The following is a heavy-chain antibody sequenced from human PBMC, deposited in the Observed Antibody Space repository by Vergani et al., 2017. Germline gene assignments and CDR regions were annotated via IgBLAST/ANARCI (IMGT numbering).Heavy chain of an antibody. J-gene: IGHJ4*02. CDR3: ARDLCSGGSCTDY. Sequence: QVQLQESGPGLVKPSQTLSLTCTVSGGSISSGSYYWSWIRQPAGKGLEWIGRIYTSGRTNYNPSLKSRVTITVDTSKNQFSMKLSSVTAADTAVYYCARDLCSGGSCTDYWGQGTLVTVSS. V-gene: IGHV4-61*02. CDR1: GGSISSGSYY. D-gene: IGHD2-15*01. CDR2: IYTSGRT.